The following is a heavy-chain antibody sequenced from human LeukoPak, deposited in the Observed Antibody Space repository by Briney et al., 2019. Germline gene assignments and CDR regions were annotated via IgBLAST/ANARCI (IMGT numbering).Heavy chain of an antibody. CDR1: GGTFSSYA. CDR3: ARAQQLVERKSQFDL. J-gene: IGHJ4*02. V-gene: IGHV1-69*01. Sequence: SVNVSFKASGGTFSSYAISWVRQPPGQGLEWMGGIIPIFGTANYAQKFQGRVTITADESTSTAYMELSSLRSEDTAVYYCARAQQLVERKSQFDLWGQGTLVTVSS. D-gene: IGHD6-13*01. CDR2: IIPIFGTA.